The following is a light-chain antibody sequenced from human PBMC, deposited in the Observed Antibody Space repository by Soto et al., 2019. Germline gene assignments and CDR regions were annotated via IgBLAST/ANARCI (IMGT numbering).Light chain of an antibody. CDR2: GAS. V-gene: IGKV3-15*01. CDR1: QSVSSN. J-gene: IGKJ4*01. CDR3: QQYNNWPLLT. Sequence: EIVMTQSPATLYVSPGERATLSCRASQSVSSNLARYQQKPGQAPRLLIYGASTRATGIPARFSGSGSGTEFTLTISSLQSEDFAVYYCQQYNNWPLLTFGGGTKVEIK.